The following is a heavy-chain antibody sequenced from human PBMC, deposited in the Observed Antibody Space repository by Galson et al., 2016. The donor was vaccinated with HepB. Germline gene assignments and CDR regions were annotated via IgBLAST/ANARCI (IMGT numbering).Heavy chain of an antibody. J-gene: IGHJ4*02. D-gene: IGHD1-1*01. CDR2: IVGSGDTT. V-gene: IGHV3-23*01. CDR1: GFPFRPYA. CDR3: AKDARANDGVWDFDF. Sequence: LRLSCAASGFPFRPYAMSWVRLAPGQGLECVAGIVGSGDTTFYADSVKGRFTISRDNSKNMMYLQMNSLRVEDTAIYYCAKDARANDGVWDFDFWGQGTQVTVSP.